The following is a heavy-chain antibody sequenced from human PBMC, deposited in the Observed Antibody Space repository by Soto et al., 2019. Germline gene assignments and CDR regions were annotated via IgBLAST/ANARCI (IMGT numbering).Heavy chain of an antibody. V-gene: IGHV3-64D*08. J-gene: IGHJ4*02. CDR1: GFTFSSYA. CDR2: ISSNGGST. D-gene: IGHD5-18*01. CDR3: VKQWAAMVTHGVNY. Sequence: PGGSLRLSCSASGFTFSSYAMHWVRQAPGKGLEYVSAISSNGGSTYYADSVKGRFTISRDNSKNTLYLQMSSLRAEDTAAYYCVKQWAAMVTHGVNYWGQGTLVTVSS.